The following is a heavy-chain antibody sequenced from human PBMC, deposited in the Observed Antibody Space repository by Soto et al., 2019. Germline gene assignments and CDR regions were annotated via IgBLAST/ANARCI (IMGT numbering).Heavy chain of an antibody. J-gene: IGHJ5*02. D-gene: IGHD3-22*01. CDR2: ISSSSSTI. V-gene: IGHV3-48*02. Sequence: GGSLRLSCAASGFTFSSYSMNWVRQAPGKGLEWVSYISSSSSTIYYADSVKGRFTISRDNAKNSLYLQMNSLRDEDTAVYYFARAITMIPNWYAPWGQGTLVTVSS. CDR1: GFTFSSYS. CDR3: ARAITMIPNWYAP.